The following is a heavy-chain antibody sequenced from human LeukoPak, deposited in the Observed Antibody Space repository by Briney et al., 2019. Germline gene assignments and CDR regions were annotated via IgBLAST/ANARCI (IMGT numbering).Heavy chain of an antibody. Sequence: GGSLRLTCAAYGFTFSSYAMHWVRQAPGKGLEYVSAISSNGGSTYYANSVKCRFTISRDNSKNTLYLQMGSMRAEDMAVYYCAREEFDYWGQGTLVTVSS. J-gene: IGHJ4*02. CDR3: AREEFDY. V-gene: IGHV3-64*01. CDR2: ISSNGGST. CDR1: GFTFSSYA.